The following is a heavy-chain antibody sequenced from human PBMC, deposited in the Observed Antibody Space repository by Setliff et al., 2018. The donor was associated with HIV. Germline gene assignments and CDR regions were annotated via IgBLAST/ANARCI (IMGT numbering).Heavy chain of an antibody. CDR3: ARQVGNKVLFDS. J-gene: IGHJ4*02. D-gene: IGHD7-27*01. CDR1: GDSISSYY. Sequence: SETLSLTCTVSGDSISSYYWSWIRQPPGKGLEWIGYIYCSGSTNYNPSLKSRVTISVDTSKNQLSLKLSSVTAADTAVYYCARQVGNKVLFDSWGQGTLVTVSS. CDR2: IYCSGST. V-gene: IGHV4-59*01.